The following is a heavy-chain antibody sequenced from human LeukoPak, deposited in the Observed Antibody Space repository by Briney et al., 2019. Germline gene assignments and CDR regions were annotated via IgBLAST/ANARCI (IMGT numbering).Heavy chain of an antibody. D-gene: IGHD5-24*01. CDR3: AKTGTEEGYGIYFDH. CDR1: GLTFSSHA. CDR2: ISGSGSNT. J-gene: IGHJ4*02. V-gene: IGHV3-23*01. Sequence: GGSLRLSCAASGLTFSSHAMSWVRQAPGKGLEWVSAISGSGSNTYYADSVKGRFTISRDNSKNTVFLQMSNLRAEDTAVYYCAKTGTEEGYGIYFDHWGQGTLVTVSS.